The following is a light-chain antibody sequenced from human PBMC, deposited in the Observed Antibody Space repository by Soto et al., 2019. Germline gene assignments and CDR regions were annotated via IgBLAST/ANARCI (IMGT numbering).Light chain of an antibody. Sequence: DIQMTQSPSSLSASVGDSVTITCRASQSISRFLHWYQQKPGKAPKLVIFAVSSLESGVPSRFSGSGSGTDFTLTISRLQPEDFATYYCQQTYSTPLTFGGGTKGDIK. J-gene: IGKJ4*01. CDR2: AVS. CDR1: QSISRF. V-gene: IGKV1-39*01. CDR3: QQTYSTPLT.